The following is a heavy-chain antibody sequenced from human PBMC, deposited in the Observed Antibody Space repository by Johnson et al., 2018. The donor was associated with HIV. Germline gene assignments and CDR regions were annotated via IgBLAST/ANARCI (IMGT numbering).Heavy chain of an antibody. CDR3: ARSHNWNYVDAFDI. CDR1: RFTFSSYA. CDR2: ISYDGSNK. D-gene: IGHD1-20*01. J-gene: IGHJ3*02. Sequence: QVQLVESGGGVVQPGRSLRLSCVASRFTFSSYAMHWVRQAPGKGLEWVAVISYDGSNKYYADYVKGRFTMSRDNSKNTLYLQMNSLRTEDTAVYYCARSHNWNYVDAFDIWGQGTVVTVSS. V-gene: IGHV3-30-3*01.